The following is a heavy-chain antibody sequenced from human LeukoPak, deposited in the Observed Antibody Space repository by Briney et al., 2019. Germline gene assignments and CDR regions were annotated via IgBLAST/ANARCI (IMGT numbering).Heavy chain of an antibody. CDR1: GFTFSSYW. CDR2: IKQDGSEK. V-gene: IGHV3-7*01. J-gene: IGHJ4*02. Sequence: GGSLRLSCAASGFTFSSYWMSWVRQAPGKGLEWVANIKQDGSEKYYVDSVKGRFTISRDNAKNSLYLQMNSLRAEDTAVYYCAREGTKSHLYYFDYWGQGTLVTVSS. CDR3: AREGTKSHLYYFDY. D-gene: IGHD3-3*02.